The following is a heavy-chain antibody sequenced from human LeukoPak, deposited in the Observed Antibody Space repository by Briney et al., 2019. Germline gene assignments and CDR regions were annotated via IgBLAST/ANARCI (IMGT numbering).Heavy chain of an antibody. CDR1: GFTVSSNY. D-gene: IGHD3-10*01. J-gene: IGHJ4*02. V-gene: IGHV3-53*01. CDR3: ARAPSGFTYGPGDH. Sequence: GGSLRLSCAASGFTVSSNYMSWVRQAPGKGLEWVSVIYSGGSTYYADSVKGRFTISRDNSKNTLYLQMNSLRAEDTAVYYCARAPSGFTYGPGDHWGQGTLVTVSS. CDR2: IYSGGST.